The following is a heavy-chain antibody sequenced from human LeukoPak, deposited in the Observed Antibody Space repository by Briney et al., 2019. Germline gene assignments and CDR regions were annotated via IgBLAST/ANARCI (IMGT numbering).Heavy chain of an antibody. V-gene: IGHV3-48*01. Sequence: GGSLRLSCAASGFTFSSYSMNWVRQAPGKGLEWVSYISSSSSTIYYADSVKGRFTISRDNAKNSLYLQMNSLRAEDTAVYYCARGGIVVVVAARASFDYWGQGTLVTVSS. D-gene: IGHD2-15*01. J-gene: IGHJ4*02. CDR3: ARGGIVVVVAARASFDY. CDR1: GFTFSSYS. CDR2: ISSSSSTI.